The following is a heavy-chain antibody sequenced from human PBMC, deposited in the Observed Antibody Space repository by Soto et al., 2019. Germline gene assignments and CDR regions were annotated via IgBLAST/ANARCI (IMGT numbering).Heavy chain of an antibody. CDR1: QFSFSSYW. J-gene: IGHJ4*02. CDR3: VREPWGFSGTWYDY. V-gene: IGHV3-74*01. D-gene: IGHD6-13*01. Sequence: GGSLRLSCAASQFSFSSYWMHWVRQVPGKGPAWVSRINHDGSKTEYADSVTGRFTISRDNTNNTLYLQMNSLRVEDTAMYYCVREPWGFSGTWYDYWGQGTLVT. CDR2: INHDGSKT.